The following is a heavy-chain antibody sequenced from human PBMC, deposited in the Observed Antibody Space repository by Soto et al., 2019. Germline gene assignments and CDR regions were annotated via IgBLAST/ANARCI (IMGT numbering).Heavy chain of an antibody. V-gene: IGHV4-39*01. CDR2: IYYSGST. D-gene: IGHD3-10*01. CDR3: ATLWFGESPY. Sequence: QLQLQASGPGLVKPSETLSLTCTVSGGSISSSSYYWGWIRQPPGKGLEWIGSIYYSGSTYYNPSLKSRVTISVDTSKNQFSLKLSSVTAADTALYYCATLWFGESPYWGQGTLVTVSS. CDR1: GGSISSSSYY. J-gene: IGHJ4*02.